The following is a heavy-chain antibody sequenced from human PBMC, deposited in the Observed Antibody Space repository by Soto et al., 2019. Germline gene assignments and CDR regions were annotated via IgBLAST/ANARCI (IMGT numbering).Heavy chain of an antibody. CDR3: GRLDSSYYFDY. D-gene: IGHD3-22*01. CDR2: IYPGDSDT. CDR1: GYTFTTYW. Sequence: GESLKISCKGSGYTFTTYWIGWVRQMPGKGLEWMGIIYPGDSDTTYSPSFQGQVTISADKSISTAYLQWNSLKASDSPMYYCGRLDSSYYFDYWGQGTLVTGSS. J-gene: IGHJ4*02. V-gene: IGHV5-51*01.